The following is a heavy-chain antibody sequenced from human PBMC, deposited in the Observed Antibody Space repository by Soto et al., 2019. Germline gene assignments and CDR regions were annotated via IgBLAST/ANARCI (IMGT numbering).Heavy chain of an antibody. V-gene: IGHV4-34*01. Sequence: SETLSLTCAVYGGSFSGYYWSWIRQPPGKGLEWIGEINHSGSTNYNPSLKSRVTISVDTSKNRVSLNLTSLTAADTAIYYCARANWYSEYWGQGTLVTVSS. CDR1: GGSFSGYY. CDR2: INHSGST. J-gene: IGHJ4*02. D-gene: IGHD7-27*01. CDR3: ARANWYSEY.